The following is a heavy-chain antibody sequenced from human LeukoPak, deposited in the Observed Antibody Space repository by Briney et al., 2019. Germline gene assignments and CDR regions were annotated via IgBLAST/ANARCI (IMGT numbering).Heavy chain of an antibody. CDR3: ARDRDWSFDY. J-gene: IGHJ4*02. Sequence: GESLKISCAASGFTFSSYSMNWVRQAPGKGLEWVSNIRSSGSPMYYADSAKGRFTISRDNAKNSLYLQMDSLRAEDTAVYYCARDRDWSFDYWGQGTLVTVSS. D-gene: IGHD3/OR15-3a*01. CDR1: GFTFSSYS. V-gene: IGHV3-48*01. CDR2: IRSSGSPM.